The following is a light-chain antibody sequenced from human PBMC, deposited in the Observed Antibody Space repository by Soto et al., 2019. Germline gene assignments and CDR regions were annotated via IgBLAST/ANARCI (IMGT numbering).Light chain of an antibody. J-gene: IGLJ3*02. Sequence: QSVLTQPPSVSEAPRQRVTISCSGSSSNIGNNGVNWYQQLPGKAPKLLIYYDDLLPSGVSDRFSASKSGTAASLAISGLRSEDEADYYCATWDDSLNGWVFGGGTKLTVL. CDR1: SSNIGNNG. CDR2: YDD. V-gene: IGLV1-36*01. CDR3: ATWDDSLNGWV.